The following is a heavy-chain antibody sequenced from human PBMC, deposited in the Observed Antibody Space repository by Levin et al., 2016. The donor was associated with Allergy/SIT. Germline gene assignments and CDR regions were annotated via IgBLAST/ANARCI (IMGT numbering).Heavy chain of an antibody. CDR2: IDPTSSYI. CDR1: GFTFSISS. V-gene: IGHV3-21*01. D-gene: IGHD6-25*01. J-gene: IGHJ4*02. CDR3: ARLNGYPNGYYLDY. Sequence: GESLKISCAASGFTFSISSINWVRQAPGKGLEWVSSIDPTSSYIYHADSVKGRFTISRDNARNSVYLQMNSLSADDTALYYCARLNGYPNGYYLDYWGQGIPVTVSS.